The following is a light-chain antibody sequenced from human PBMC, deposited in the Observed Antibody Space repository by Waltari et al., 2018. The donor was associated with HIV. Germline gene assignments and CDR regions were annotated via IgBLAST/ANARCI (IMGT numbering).Light chain of an antibody. J-gene: IGLJ2*01. V-gene: IGLV1-44*01. Sequence: QSVLTQPPSASGTPGQRVTMSCSGSSSNIGRTSVTWYQQLPATAPKLLIYSDNQRPFGVPDRFSGSKSGTSGSLAISGLQSEDEAVYYCASWEDSLNGVVFGGGTKLTVL. CDR3: ASWEDSLNGVV. CDR1: SSNIGRTS. CDR2: SDN.